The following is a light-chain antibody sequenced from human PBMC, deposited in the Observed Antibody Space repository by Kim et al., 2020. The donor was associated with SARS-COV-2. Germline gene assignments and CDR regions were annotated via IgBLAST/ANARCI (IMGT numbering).Light chain of an antibody. Sequence: GLSITSSGVGTCSYVVGYNLVSWYQQHPGQAPKIVIFEGNKRLSGVSNRFSGSKSGNTASLTISVLQAEDEADYCCCSYAGNSGWLFGGGTKLTVL. CDR1: CSYVVGYNL. CDR2: EGN. CDR3: CSYAGNSGWL. J-gene: IGLJ3*02. V-gene: IGLV2-23*01.